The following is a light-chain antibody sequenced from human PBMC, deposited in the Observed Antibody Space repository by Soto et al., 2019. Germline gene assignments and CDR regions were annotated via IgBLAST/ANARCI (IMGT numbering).Light chain of an antibody. CDR1: QSVIHTSNNKSY. CDR3: QQYYSTPRT. V-gene: IGKV4-1*01. CDR2: WAS. J-gene: IGKJ2*01. Sequence: IVMTQSPDSLAVSLGERATINCKSSQSVIHTSNNKSYLAWYQQKAGQPPELLLYWASARESGVPDRFIGSGSGTDFTLTISSLQAEDMAVYYCQQYYSTPRTFGQGTKVDIK.